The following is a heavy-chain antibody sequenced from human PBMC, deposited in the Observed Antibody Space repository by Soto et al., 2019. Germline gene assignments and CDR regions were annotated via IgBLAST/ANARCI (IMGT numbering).Heavy chain of an antibody. Sequence: QVQLVQSGAEVKKPGSSVKVSCKASRGTFSSYAFSWVRQAPGQGLEWMGGIIPMFRTANYAQKVHGRVTITADESTHQVYMDLSGLRFEDTAVYYCARINCPNDLCYYYFDYWGQGTLVTVSS. V-gene: IGHV1-69*01. J-gene: IGHJ4*02. CDR3: ARINCPNDLCYYYFDY. CDR1: RGTFSSYA. D-gene: IGHD2-8*01. CDR2: IIPMFRTA.